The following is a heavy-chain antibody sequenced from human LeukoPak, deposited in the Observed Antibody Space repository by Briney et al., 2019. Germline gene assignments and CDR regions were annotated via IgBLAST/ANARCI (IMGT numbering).Heavy chain of an antibody. V-gene: IGHV3-21*01. CDR3: ARNYYYGMDV. CDR1: GFTFSNAW. CDR2: ISSSSSYI. Sequence: GGSLRLSCAASGFTFSNAWMSWVRQAPGKGLEWVSSISSSSSYIYYADSVKGRFTISRDNAKNSLYLQMNSLRAEDTAVYYCARNYYYGMDVWGQGTTVTVSS. J-gene: IGHJ6*02.